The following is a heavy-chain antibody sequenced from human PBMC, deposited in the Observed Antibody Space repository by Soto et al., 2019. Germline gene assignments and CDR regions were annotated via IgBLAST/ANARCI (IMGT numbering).Heavy chain of an antibody. J-gene: IGHJ4*02. Sequence: EVQLVESGEVLVQPGGSLRLSCAASEATFSISWMHWVRQAPGKGLVWVSRISPDGSITNYADSVKGRFTISRDNAGSTLFLQMNSLRAEDTAVYYCAKSVSNWGQGILVTVSS. V-gene: IGHV3-74*01. CDR2: ISPDGSIT. CDR1: EATFSISW. CDR3: AKSVSN.